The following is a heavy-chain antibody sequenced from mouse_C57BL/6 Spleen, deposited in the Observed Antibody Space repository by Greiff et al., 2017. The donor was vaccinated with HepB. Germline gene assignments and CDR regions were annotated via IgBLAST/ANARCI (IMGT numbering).Heavy chain of an antibody. Sequence: QVQLQQSGAELVRPGTSVKVSCKASGYAFTNYLIEWVKQRPGQGLEWIGVSNPGSGGTNYNEKFKGKATLTADKSSSTAYMQLSSLTSEDSAVYFCARSEDYFDYWGQGTTLTVSS. J-gene: IGHJ2*01. CDR1: GYAFTNYL. CDR3: ARSEDYFDY. V-gene: IGHV1-54*01. CDR2: SNPGSGGT.